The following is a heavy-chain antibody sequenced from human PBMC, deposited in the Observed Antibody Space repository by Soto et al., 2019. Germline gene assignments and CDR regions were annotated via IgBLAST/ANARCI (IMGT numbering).Heavy chain of an antibody. Sequence: PSETLSLTCTVSGYSINSDDYWGWIRQPPGKGLEWIASIYHSVSTFYNPSLRSRVTISIDTSKNQFSLRLTAVTAADTAMYYCASADYGDYPYYFDYWGQGTLVTVSS. CDR1: GYSINSDDY. V-gene: IGHV4-38-2*02. J-gene: IGHJ4*02. CDR3: ASADYGDYPYYFDY. D-gene: IGHD4-17*01. CDR2: IYHSVST.